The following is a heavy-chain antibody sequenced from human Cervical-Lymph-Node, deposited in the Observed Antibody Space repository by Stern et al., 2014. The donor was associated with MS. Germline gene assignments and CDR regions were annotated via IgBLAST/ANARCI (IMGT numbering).Heavy chain of an antibody. D-gene: IGHD5-12*01. CDR1: GGSISSGSYY. CDR2: IYHSGSP. CDR3: ARTDITTRLNGMDV. J-gene: IGHJ6*02. V-gene: IGHV4-61*01. Sequence: QVQLQESGPGLVKPSETLSLTCSVSGGSISSGSYYCSWIRQPPGKGLEWIGDIYHSGSPTYNPSLKSRVTISKDTSKNQFTLKLNSVTAADTAVYYCARTDITTRLNGMDVWGQGTTVIVSS.